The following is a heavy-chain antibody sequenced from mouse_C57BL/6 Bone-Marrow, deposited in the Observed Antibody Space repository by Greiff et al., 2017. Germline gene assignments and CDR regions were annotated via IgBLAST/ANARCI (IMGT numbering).Heavy chain of an antibody. D-gene: IGHD1-1*01. CDR3: ARSTYYYGSSYAPFAY. J-gene: IGHJ3*01. V-gene: IGHV1-4*01. CDR2: INPSSGYT. Sequence: QVQLQQSGAELARPGASVKMSCKASGYTFTSYTMHWVKQRPGQGLEWIGYINPSSGYTKYNQKFKDKATLTADKSSSTAYMQLSSLTSEDSAVYYCARSTYYYGSSYAPFAYWGQGTLVTVSA. CDR1: GYTFTSYT.